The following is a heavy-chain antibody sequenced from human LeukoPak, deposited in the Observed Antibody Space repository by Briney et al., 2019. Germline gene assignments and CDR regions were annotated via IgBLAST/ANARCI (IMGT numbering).Heavy chain of an antibody. Sequence: GGSLRLSCAASGFIFRNYGMSWVRQAPGKGLAWVSTVHGRNYYADSVKGRFTISRDDSRSTLYLQMDNLRAEDTAVYYCAKDQPADGYNSIWGQGTLVTVSS. J-gene: IGHJ4*02. D-gene: IGHD5-24*01. CDR3: AKDQPADGYNSI. V-gene: IGHV3-23*01. CDR2: VHGRN. CDR1: GFIFRNYG.